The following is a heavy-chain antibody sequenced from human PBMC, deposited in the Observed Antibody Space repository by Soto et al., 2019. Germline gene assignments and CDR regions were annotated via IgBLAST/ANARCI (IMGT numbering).Heavy chain of an antibody. CDR3: ARGGTYYDFWSGYYHPVGWFDP. CDR1: GYTFTSYD. J-gene: IGHJ5*02. V-gene: IGHV1-8*01. CDR2: MNPNSGNT. Sequence: ASVKGSCKASGYTFTSYDINWVRQATGQGLEWMGWMNPNSGNTGYAQKFQGRVTMTRNTSISTAYMELSSLRSEDTAVYYCARGGTYYDFWSGYYHPVGWFDPWGQGTLVTVS. D-gene: IGHD3-3*01.